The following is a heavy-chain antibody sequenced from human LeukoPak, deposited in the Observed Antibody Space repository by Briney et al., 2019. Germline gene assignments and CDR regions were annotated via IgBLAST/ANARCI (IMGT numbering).Heavy chain of an antibody. V-gene: IGHV1-8*01. CDR1: GYTFTSYD. Sequence: GASVKVSCKASGYTFTSYDINWVRQATGQGLEWMGWMNPNSGNTGYAQKFQGRVTMTRNTSISTAYMELSSLRSEDTAVYYCARVRQQLSRKYYYYYMDVWGKGTTVTVSS. CDR3: ARVRQQLSRKYYYYYMDV. D-gene: IGHD6-13*01. J-gene: IGHJ6*03. CDR2: MNPNSGNT.